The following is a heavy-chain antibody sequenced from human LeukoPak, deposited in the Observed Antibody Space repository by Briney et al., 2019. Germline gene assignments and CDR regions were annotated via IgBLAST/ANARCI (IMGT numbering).Heavy chain of an antibody. CDR1: GGTFSIYV. J-gene: IGHJ6*03. D-gene: IGHD6-19*01. V-gene: IGHV1-69*13. Sequence: ASVTVSFKASGGTFSIYVISWVRQAPGQGLEWMGGIIPIFATAYYAQKFQGRVTITADESTSTAYMQLSSLRSEDTAVYYCARDRVAVAGTWVYYHYHMDVWGKGTTVTISS. CDR3: ARDRVAVAGTWVYYHYHMDV. CDR2: IIPIFATA.